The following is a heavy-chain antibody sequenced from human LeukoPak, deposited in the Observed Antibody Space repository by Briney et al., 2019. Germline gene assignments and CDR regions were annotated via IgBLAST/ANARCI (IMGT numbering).Heavy chain of an antibody. Sequence: NAGGSLRLSCAASGFTFSDYYMSWIRQAPGKGLEWVSYISSSGSTIYYADSVKGRFTISRDNAKNLLYLQMNSLRAEDTAVYYCARADVVVVAATLYYYGMDVWGQGTTVTVSS. CDR3: ARADVVVVAATLYYYGMDV. J-gene: IGHJ6*02. D-gene: IGHD2-15*01. CDR1: GFTFSDYY. V-gene: IGHV3-11*01. CDR2: ISSSGSTI.